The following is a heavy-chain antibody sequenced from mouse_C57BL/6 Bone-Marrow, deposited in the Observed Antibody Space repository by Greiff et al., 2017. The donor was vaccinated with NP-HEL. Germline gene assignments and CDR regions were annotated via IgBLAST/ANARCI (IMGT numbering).Heavy chain of an antibody. D-gene: IGHD2-4*01. CDR2: IDPETGGT. Sequence: QVQLQQSGAELVRPGASVTLCCKASGYTFTDYEMHWVKQTPVHGLAWIGAIDPETGGTAYNQKFKGKAILTADKSSSTAYMELRSLTSEDSAVYYCTRSPYDYDAWFAYWGQGTLVTVSA. V-gene: IGHV1-15*01. CDR1: GYTFTDYE. CDR3: TRSPYDYDAWFAY. J-gene: IGHJ3*01.